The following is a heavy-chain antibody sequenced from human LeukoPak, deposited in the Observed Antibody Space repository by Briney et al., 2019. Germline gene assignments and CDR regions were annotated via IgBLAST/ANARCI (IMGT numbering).Heavy chain of an antibody. Sequence: SVKVSCKASGGTFSDYALNWVRQAPGQGLGWMGVFIPVLGTANSTQNFQDRVSITADISTHSVYMELSSLKSEDTAVYFCAGIPVFGIVLHQEPVWGKGTTVTVSS. J-gene: IGHJ6*04. V-gene: IGHV1-69*10. CDR2: FIPVLGTA. CDR3: AGIPVFGIVLHQEPV. D-gene: IGHD1-26*01. CDR1: GGTFSDYA.